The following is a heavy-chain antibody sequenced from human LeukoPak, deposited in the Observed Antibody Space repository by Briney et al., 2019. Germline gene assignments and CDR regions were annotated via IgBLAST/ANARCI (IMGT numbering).Heavy chain of an antibody. D-gene: IGHD6-13*01. Sequence: SETLSLTCTVSGGSISSSSYYWSWIRQPPGKGLEWIGYIYYSGSTNYNPSLKSRVTISVDTSKNQFSLKLSSVTAADTAVYYCARDGGSSSPVNWFDPWGQGTLVTVSS. J-gene: IGHJ5*02. CDR3: ARDGGSSSPVNWFDP. V-gene: IGHV4-61*01. CDR1: GGSISSSSYY. CDR2: IYYSGST.